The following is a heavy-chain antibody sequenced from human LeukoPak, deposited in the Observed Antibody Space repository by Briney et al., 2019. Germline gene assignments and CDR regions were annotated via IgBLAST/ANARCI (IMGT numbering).Heavy chain of an antibody. CDR2: INPSGGST. CDR1: GYTFTSYY. D-gene: IGHD3-16*01. J-gene: IGHJ4*02. CDR3: ASPGEKDYYFDY. Sequence: ASVKVSCKASGYTFTSYYMHWVGQPPGQGLDGMGIINPSGGSTSYAQKFQGRVTMTRDTSTRTVYMELSSLRSEDTAVYYCASPGEKDYYFDYWGQGTLVTVSS. V-gene: IGHV1-46*01.